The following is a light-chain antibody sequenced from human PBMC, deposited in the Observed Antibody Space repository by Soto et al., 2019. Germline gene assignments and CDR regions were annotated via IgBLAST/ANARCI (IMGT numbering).Light chain of an antibody. J-gene: IGLJ3*02. CDR3: SSYAGRNNWV. CDR2: DVN. CDR1: SSDVGGYNY. V-gene: IGLV2-8*01. Sequence: QSALTQPPSASGSPGQSVTISCTGTSSDVGGYNYVSWYQQYPGKAPQLVIFDVNRRPSGVPDRFSGSKSGNTASLTVSGLQADDEADYYCSSYAGRNNWVFGGGTQLTVL.